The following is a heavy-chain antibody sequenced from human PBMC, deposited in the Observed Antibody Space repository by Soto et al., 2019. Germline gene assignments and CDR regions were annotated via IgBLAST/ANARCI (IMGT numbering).Heavy chain of an antibody. CDR1: GGSISSYY. V-gene: IGHV4-59*01. J-gene: IGHJ6*02. D-gene: IGHD1-26*01. CDR3: AMCSGSYHHYGMDV. CDR2: IYYSGST. Sequence: PSETLSLTCTVSGGSISSYYWSWIRQPPGKGLEWIGYIYYSGSTNYNPSLKSRVTISVDTSKNQFSLKLSSVTAADTAVYYCAMCSGSYHHYGMDVWGQGTTVTVFS.